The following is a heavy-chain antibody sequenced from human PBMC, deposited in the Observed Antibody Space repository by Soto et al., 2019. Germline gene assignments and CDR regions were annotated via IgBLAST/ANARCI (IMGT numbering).Heavy chain of an antibody. CDR3: ARPVAAAGKSYHYNDMDV. CDR1: GYSFTSYW. Sequence: RESLRISCKGSGYSFTSYWIGWVRQMPGKGLEWMGIIYPGDSDTRYSPSFQGQVTISADKSISTAYLQWSSLKASDTAIYYCARPVAAAGKSYHYNDMDVWGQGTTGIVSS. D-gene: IGHD6-13*01. J-gene: IGHJ6*02. V-gene: IGHV5-51*01. CDR2: IYPGDSDT.